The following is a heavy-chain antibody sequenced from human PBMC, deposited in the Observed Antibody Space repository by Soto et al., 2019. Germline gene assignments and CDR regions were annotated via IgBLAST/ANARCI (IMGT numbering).Heavy chain of an antibody. CDR3: VGTGTTDDY. D-gene: IGHD4-17*01. J-gene: IGHJ4*02. CDR2: IYNSGGS. V-gene: IGHV4-30-4*01. Sequence: SETLSLTCSVSGASVRSGDYYWSCIRQAPGKGLEWIGYIYNSGGSYYNPSLKWRLTISIDTSKNQFSLKLNSVTAADTAIYYCVGTGTTDDYWGRGTLVTVSS. CDR1: GASVRSGDYY.